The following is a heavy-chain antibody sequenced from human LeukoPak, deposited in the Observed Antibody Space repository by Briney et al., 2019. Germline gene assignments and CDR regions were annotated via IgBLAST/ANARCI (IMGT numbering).Heavy chain of an antibody. D-gene: IGHD2-15*01. V-gene: IGHV4-39*07. J-gene: IGHJ4*02. CDR3: ARNQLYCSGGSCYRTFDY. CDR1: DDSISSNRYF. CDR2: INYSGRT. Sequence: PSETLSLTCTISDDSISSNRYFWAWIRQPLGKGLEWIASINYSGRTYYNPSLMSRVTISVDTSKNQFSLKLSSVTAADTAVYYCARNQLYCSGGSCYRTFDYWGQGTLVTVSS.